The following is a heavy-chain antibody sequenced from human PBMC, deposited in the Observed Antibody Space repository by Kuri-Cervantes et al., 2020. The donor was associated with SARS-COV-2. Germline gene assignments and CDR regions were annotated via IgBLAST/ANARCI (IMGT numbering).Heavy chain of an antibody. V-gene: IGHV1-69*13. CDR2: IIPFFGTP. D-gene: IGHD3-22*01. J-gene: IGHJ6*03. Sequence: SVKVSCKASGGTFTTHGFTWVRQAPGQGLEWMGGIIPFFGTPNYAQKFQGRVTITADESTSTAYMELSSLRSEDTAVYYCARVKYYDSSGYYGPHYYYYYYMDVWGKGTTVTVSS. CDR3: ARVKYYDSSGYYGPHYYYYYYMDV. CDR1: GGTFTTHG.